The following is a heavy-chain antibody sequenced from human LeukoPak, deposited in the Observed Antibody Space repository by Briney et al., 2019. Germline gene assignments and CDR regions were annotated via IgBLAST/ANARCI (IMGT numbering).Heavy chain of an antibody. CDR2: IDSDGSNT. J-gene: IGHJ4*02. D-gene: IGHD4-17*01. Sequence: GGSLRLSCAASGFTFDDYAMHWVRQAPGKGLVWVSRIDSDGSNTNYADSVKGRFTVSRDNAKNTLYLQMNSLRAEDTAVYYCARDDYGDYYFDYWGQGTLVTVSS. CDR3: ARDDYGDYYFDY. V-gene: IGHV3-74*01. CDR1: GFTFDDYA.